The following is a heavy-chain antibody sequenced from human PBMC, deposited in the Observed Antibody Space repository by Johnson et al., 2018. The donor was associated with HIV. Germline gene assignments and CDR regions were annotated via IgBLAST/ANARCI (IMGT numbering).Heavy chain of an antibody. CDR3: ARDSEWTIFGVVTAQGAFDI. V-gene: IGHV3-9*01. Sequence: VQLVESGGGLVRPGRSLRLSCAASGFTFDDYAMHWVRQAPGKGLEWVSGISWNSGSIAYADSVKGRFTISRDNAKNSLYLQMNSLRAEDTAVYYCARDSEWTIFGVVTAQGAFDIWGQGTMVTVSS. D-gene: IGHD3-3*01. CDR2: ISWNSGSI. J-gene: IGHJ3*02. CDR1: GFTFDDYA.